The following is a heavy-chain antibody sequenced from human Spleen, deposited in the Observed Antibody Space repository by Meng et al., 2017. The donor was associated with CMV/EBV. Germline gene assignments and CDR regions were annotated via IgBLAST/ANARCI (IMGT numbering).Heavy chain of an antibody. J-gene: IGHJ4*02. CDR3: ARRPGYDHHDY. CDR1: GGIFRNYA. D-gene: IGHD2-15*01. CDR2: ISAYNGAT. Sequence: ASVKVSCKASGGIFRNYAFSWVRQAPGQGLEWMGGISAYNGATNYVQKFQGRVTMTADTSTSTAYMELRNLTSDDTAVYYCARRPGYDHHDYWGQGTLVTVSS. V-gene: IGHV1-18*01.